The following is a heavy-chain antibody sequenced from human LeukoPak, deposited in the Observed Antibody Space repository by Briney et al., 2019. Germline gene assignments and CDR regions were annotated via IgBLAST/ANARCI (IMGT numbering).Heavy chain of an antibody. Sequence: GGSLRHSCAASGFTFTNAGIHWVRLAAGKGLEWVSFISHDGTNKYYSDSVDGRFIVSRLNSQNTVYLQMNDLRPEDTDTYYCASEDVDTGDFWGQGTLVTVSS. CDR2: ISHDGTNK. D-gene: IGHD5-18*01. V-gene: IGHV3-30*01. J-gene: IGHJ4*02. CDR3: ASEDVDTGDF. CDR1: GFTFTNAG.